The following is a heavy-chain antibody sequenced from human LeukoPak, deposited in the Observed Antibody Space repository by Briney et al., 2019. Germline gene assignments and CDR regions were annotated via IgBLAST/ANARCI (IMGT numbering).Heavy chain of an antibody. D-gene: IGHD3-22*01. CDR2: ISSSSIYK. J-gene: IGHJ4*02. Sequence: GGSLRLSCAASGFTFNRYTMTWVRLTPGTGLEWVSSISSSSIYKYYGDSVKSRFTISRDNAKNSLYLQMNSLRAEDTAVYYCARGRYDSSGYYPIFDSWGQGTLVTVSS. V-gene: IGHV3-21*01. CDR3: ARGRYDSSGYYPIFDS. CDR1: GFTFNRYT.